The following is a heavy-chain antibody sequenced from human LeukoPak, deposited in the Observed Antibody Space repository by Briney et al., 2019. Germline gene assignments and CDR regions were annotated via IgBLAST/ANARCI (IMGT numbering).Heavy chain of an antibody. J-gene: IGHJ4*02. D-gene: IGHD1-1*01. Sequence: SETLSLTCTVSGGSINSGGVYWNWIRQHPGKGLEWIGYIYYTGSTYYNSSLKSRLIIPVDTSKNQFSLKLRSVAAADTAVYYCARARYTNGEFDYWGQGPWSPSPQ. CDR3: ARARYTNGEFDY. V-gene: IGHV4-31*03. CDR1: GGSINSGGVY. CDR2: IYYTGST.